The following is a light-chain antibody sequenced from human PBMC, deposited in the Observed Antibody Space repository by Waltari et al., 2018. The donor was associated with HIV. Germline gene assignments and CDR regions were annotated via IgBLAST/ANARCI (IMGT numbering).Light chain of an antibody. J-gene: IGLJ2*01. CDR1: SSNIGANY. V-gene: IGLV1-47*01. CDR3: AAWGDSLSNVV. CDR2: RNN. Sequence: SVLPPPPSASGTPGQRVTISCSGSSSNIGANYVYWYQQLPRTAPKLLIYRNNLRPSGVPDRFSGSKSGTSASLAISGLRSEDEANYYCAAWGDSLSNVVFGGGTKLTVL.